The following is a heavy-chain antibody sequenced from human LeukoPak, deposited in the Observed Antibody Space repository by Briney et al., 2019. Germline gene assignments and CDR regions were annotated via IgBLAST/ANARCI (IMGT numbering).Heavy chain of an antibody. V-gene: IGHV3-74*01. Sequence: GGSLRLSCAASGFTFSSYWMHWVRQAPGKGPVWVSRINSDGSSTSYADSVKGRFTISRDNAKNTLYLQMNSLRAEDTAVYYCARDSMGNFDYWGQGTLVTVSS. D-gene: IGHD2-2*01. CDR1: GFTFSSYW. J-gene: IGHJ4*02. CDR3: ARDSMGNFDY. CDR2: INSDGSST.